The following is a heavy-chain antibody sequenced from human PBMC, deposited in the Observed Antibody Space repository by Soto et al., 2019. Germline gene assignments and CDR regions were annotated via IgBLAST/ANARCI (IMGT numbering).Heavy chain of an antibody. CDR2: VSSDGNNK. D-gene: IGHD2-2*01. CDR3: AKDRVIQLLPIWPDP. J-gene: IGHJ5*02. V-gene: IGHV3-30*18. CDR1: VFSFINYG. Sequence: GWSLRLACVASVFSFINYGMQWVRQAPGKGLEWVAFVSSDGNNKYYAESVKGRFTISRDNAKNTLYLQVDRLTVDDTAVYYCAKDRVIQLLPIWPDPWGQGTLVTVSS.